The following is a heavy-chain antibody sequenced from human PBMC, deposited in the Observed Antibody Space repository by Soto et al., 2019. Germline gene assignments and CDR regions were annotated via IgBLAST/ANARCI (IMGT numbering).Heavy chain of an antibody. D-gene: IGHD6-19*01. CDR3: AKDSMPPFKFLHAVALGH. J-gene: IGHJ4*02. CDR2: ISGSGGST. V-gene: IGHV3-23*01. CDR1: GFTFSSYA. Sequence: GGSLRLSCAASGFTFSSYAMSWVRQAPGKGLEWVSAISGSGGSTYYADSVKGRFTISRDNSKNTLYLQMNSLRAEDTAVYYCAKDSMPPFKFLHAVALGHWGQGTLVTVSS.